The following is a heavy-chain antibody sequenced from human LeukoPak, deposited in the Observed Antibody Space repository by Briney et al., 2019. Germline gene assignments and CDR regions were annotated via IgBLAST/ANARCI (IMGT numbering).Heavy chain of an antibody. D-gene: IGHD1-14*01. Sequence: GGSLRLSCAASGFTFSSYAMRWVRQAPGKGLEWVAVISYDGSNKYYADSVKGRFTISRDNAKNSLFLQMNSLRAEDTAVYYCAKGTGYWGQGTLVTVSS. V-gene: IGHV3-30*04. J-gene: IGHJ4*02. CDR3: AKGTGY. CDR2: ISYDGSNK. CDR1: GFTFSSYA.